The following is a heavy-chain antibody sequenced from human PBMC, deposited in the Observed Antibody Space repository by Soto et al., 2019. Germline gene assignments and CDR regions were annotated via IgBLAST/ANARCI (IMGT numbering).Heavy chain of an antibody. V-gene: IGHV3-66*01. D-gene: IGHD2-15*01. CDR2: IYNELT. Sequence: EVQLVESGGGLVQPGGSLRLSCVASGFTVTEIYMNWVRQAPGKGLEWVSVIYNELTDYADYVRCRFSISTYSSKKALYLQMNSLRAEASAVYYCVREPRYCSGGSCSIMGDAFDIWGQGTMVTVSS. J-gene: IGHJ3*02. CDR1: GFTVTEIY. CDR3: VREPRYCSGGSCSIMGDAFDI.